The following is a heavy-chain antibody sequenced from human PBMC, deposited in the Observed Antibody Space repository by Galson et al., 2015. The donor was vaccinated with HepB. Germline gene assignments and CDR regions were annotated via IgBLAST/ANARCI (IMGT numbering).Heavy chain of an antibody. CDR1: GFTFSSYA. Sequence: SLRLSCAASGFTFSSYAMSWVRQAPGEGLEWVSVISGSGGNTYYADSVKGRFTISRDNSKNTLYLQMNSLKTDDTAVYYCATDRLWFGESSYFDYWGQGTLVTVSS. CDR2: ISGSGGNT. J-gene: IGHJ4*02. CDR3: ATDRLWFGESSYFDY. V-gene: IGHV3-23*01. D-gene: IGHD3-10*01.